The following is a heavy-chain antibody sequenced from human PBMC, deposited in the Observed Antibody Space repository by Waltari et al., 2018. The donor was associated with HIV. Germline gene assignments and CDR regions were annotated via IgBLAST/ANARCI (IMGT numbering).Heavy chain of an antibody. D-gene: IGHD3-10*01. Sequence: QVQLQESGPGLVKPSETLSLTCTVSGGPISSYYWSWLRPPAGKGLEWIGRVYNSGSSTYNPSRKSRVTVSVDTSKNQFSLKLSSVTAADTAVYYCARVGIWFGELLSSYFDYWGQGTLVTVSS. CDR1: GGPISSYY. V-gene: IGHV4-4*07. CDR2: VYNSGSS. CDR3: ARVGIWFGELLSSYFDY. J-gene: IGHJ4*02.